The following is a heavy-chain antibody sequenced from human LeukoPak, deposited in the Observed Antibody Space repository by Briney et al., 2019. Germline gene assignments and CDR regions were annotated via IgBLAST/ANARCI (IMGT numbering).Heavy chain of an antibody. CDR1: GYTFTGYY. V-gene: IGHV1-2*06. J-gene: IGHJ6*03. Sequence: ASVKVSCKASGYTFTGYYMHWVRQAPGQGLEWMGRINPNSGGTNYAQKFQGRVTMTRDTSISTAYMELSSLRSEDTAVYYCARVISADYYYYMDVWGKGTTVTVSS. D-gene: IGHD2-21*01. CDR3: ARVISADYYYYMDV. CDR2: INPNSGGT.